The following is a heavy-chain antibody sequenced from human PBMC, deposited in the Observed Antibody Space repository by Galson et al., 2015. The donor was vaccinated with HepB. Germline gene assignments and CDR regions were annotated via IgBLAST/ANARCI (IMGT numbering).Heavy chain of an antibody. J-gene: IGHJ5*02. CDR3: ARDLKAGGYNHGTNWFDP. V-gene: IGHV3-21*01. Sequence: SLRLSCAASGFTFNHYGMNWVRQAPGKGLEWVSSITSSSSFLQYADSVKGRFTISRDNANNSLFLQMNSLRAEDSAVYYCARDLKAGGYNHGTNWFDPWGQGTLVTVSS. CDR2: ITSSSSFL. D-gene: IGHD5-18*01. CDR1: GFTFNHYG.